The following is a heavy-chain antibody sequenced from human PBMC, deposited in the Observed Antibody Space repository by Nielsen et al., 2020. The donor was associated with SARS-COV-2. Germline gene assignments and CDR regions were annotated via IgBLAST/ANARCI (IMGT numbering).Heavy chain of an antibody. CDR1: GGSFSGYY. V-gene: IGHV4-34*01. J-gene: IGHJ5*02. CDR3: ARQDIVLMVYETRFDP. D-gene: IGHD2-8*01. Sequence: SETLSLTCVVYGGSFSGYYWSWIRQPPGKGLEWIGEINHSGSTNYNPSLKSRVTISVDTSKNQFSLKLSSVTAADTAVYYCARQDIVLMVYETRFDPWGQGTLVTVSS. CDR2: INHSGST.